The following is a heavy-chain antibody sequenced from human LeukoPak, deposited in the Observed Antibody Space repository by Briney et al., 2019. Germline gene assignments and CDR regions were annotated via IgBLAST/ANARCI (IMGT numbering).Heavy chain of an antibody. J-gene: IGHJ6*03. CDR2: IKSKTDGGTT. V-gene: IGHV3-15*01. CDR1: GFTFSNAW. Sequence: GGSLRLSCAASGFTFSNAWMSWVRQAPGKGLEWVGRIKSKTDGGTTDYAAPVKGRFTISRDDSKNTLYLQMNSLKTEDTAVYYCARDSNSNYLTDYYYYYYMDVWGKGTTVTVSS. CDR3: ARDSNSNYLTDYYYYYYMDV. D-gene: IGHD4-11*01.